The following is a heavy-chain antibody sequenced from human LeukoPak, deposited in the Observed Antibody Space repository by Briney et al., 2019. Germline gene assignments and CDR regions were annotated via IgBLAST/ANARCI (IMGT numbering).Heavy chain of an antibody. CDR1: RFTVSSNY. Sequence: PGGSLRLSCAAARFTVSSNYMSWVRQAPGKGLEWVSVIYSGGSTYYADSVKGRFTISRDNSKDTLYLQMNSLRAEDTAVYYCASRYGSSWYDAFDIWGQGTMVTVSS. V-gene: IGHV3-53*01. CDR2: IYSGGST. CDR3: ASRYGSSWYDAFDI. J-gene: IGHJ3*02. D-gene: IGHD6-13*01.